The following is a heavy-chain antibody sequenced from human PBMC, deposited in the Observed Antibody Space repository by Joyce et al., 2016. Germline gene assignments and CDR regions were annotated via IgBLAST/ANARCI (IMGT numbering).Heavy chain of an antibody. D-gene: IGHD2-2*01. V-gene: IGHV1-18*01. CDR3: ARDLGVAPADPDY. CDR1: GYTFTTYG. CDR2: ISAYTGNT. J-gene: IGHJ4*02. Sequence: QVHLVQSGAEVKKPGASVKVSCKASGYTFTTYGISWVRQAPGQGLEWMGWISAYTGNTNYPQKLQGRVTMTTDTSTSTADMELRSLRSDDTAMYYCARDLGVAPADPDYWGQGTLVTVSS.